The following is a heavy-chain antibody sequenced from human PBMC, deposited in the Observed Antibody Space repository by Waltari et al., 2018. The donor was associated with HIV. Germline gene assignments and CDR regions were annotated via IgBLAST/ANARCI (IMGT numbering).Heavy chain of an antibody. CDR2: IYYSGST. J-gene: IGHJ6*02. D-gene: IGHD5-18*01. Sequence: QVQLQESGPGLVKPSQTLSHTCTVSGGPISRGGYYWSWLRQHPGQDLEWIGFIYYSGSTSYNPSLKSRVTISVDTSKNQFSLKLSSVTAADTAVYYCARVRSPGYTYGFYFYYYGMDVWGQGTTVTVSS. CDR3: ARVRSPGYTYGFYFYYYGMDV. V-gene: IGHV4-31*03. CDR1: GGPISRGGYY.